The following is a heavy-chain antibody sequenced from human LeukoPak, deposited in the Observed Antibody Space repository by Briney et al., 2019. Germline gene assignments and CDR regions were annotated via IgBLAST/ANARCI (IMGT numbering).Heavy chain of an antibody. CDR2: FDPEDGET. Sequence: ASVKVSCKVSGYTLTELSMHWVRQAPGKGLEWMGGFDPEDGETIYAQKFQGRVTMTEDTSTDTAYMELSRLTSDDTAMYYCASALRGYCSSTSCYLIDYWGQGSLVTVSS. D-gene: IGHD2-2*01. CDR3: ASALRGYCSSTSCYLIDY. CDR1: GYTLTELS. V-gene: IGHV1-24*01. J-gene: IGHJ4*02.